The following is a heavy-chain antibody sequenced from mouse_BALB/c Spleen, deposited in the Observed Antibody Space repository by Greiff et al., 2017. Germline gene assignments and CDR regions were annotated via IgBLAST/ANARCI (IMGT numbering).Heavy chain of an antibody. D-gene: IGHD1-2*01. CDR2: IYPGNSDT. Sequence: VQLQQSGTVLARPGASVKMSCKASGYTFTSYWMHWVKQRPGQGLEWIGAIYPGNSDTSYNQKFKGKAKLTAVTSTSTAYMELSSLTNEDSAVYYCTKMGPLLRLLYYAMDYWGQGTSVTVSS. CDR1: GYTFTSYW. V-gene: IGHV1-5*01. CDR3: TKMGPLLRLLYYAMDY. J-gene: IGHJ4*01.